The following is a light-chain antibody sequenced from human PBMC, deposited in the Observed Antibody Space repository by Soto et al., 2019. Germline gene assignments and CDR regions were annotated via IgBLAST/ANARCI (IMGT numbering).Light chain of an antibody. Sequence: DIQMTQSPSSLSASVGDRVTITGRASQSISSYLNWYQQKPGKAPKLLIYAASSLQSGVPSRFSGSGSGTDFTLTISSLQPEDFATYYCQQSYSTPPGTFGQGTKVEIK. CDR2: AAS. CDR3: QQSYSTPPGT. J-gene: IGKJ1*01. V-gene: IGKV1-39*01. CDR1: QSISSY.